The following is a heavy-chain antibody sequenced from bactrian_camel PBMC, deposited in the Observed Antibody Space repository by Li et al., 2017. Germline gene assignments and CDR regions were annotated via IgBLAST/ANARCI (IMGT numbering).Heavy chain of an antibody. CDR1: GFTFSNNW. CDR3: ASLRMHGGPTKRCPVNRLEESDFGY. J-gene: IGHJ6*01. V-gene: IGHV3S1*01. D-gene: IGHD1*01. CDR2: IGSGTAQT. Sequence: HVQLVESGGGLVRPGGSLTLSCAASGFTFSNNWMHWVRQAPGKGLEWVAAIGSGTAQTYYYDSVKGRFTMFRDNRKNTLYLQMNSLDPEDSAMYYCASLRMHGGPTKRCPVNRLEESDFGYWGQGTQVTVS.